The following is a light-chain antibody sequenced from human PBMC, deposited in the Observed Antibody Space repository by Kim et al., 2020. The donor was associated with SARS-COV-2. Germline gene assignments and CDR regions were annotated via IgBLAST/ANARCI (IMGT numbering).Light chain of an antibody. CDR2: YDS. CDR3: QVWDSSSDHRV. CDR1: SIGSKS. V-gene: IGLV3-21*04. Sequence: APGKTARSTCGGNSIGSKSVHWYQQKPGQAPVLVIYYDSDRPSGIPERFSGSNSGNTATLTISRVEAGDEADYYCQVWDSSSDHRVFGGGTQLTVL. J-gene: IGLJ3*02.